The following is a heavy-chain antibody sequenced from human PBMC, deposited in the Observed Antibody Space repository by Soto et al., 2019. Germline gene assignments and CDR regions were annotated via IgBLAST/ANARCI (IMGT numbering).Heavy chain of an antibody. CDR3: ARHGSN. J-gene: IGHJ4*02. Sequence: SETLSLTCTVSGVSISNSSYYWGWIRRPPGKGLEWIGTIYYSGITYYNPSLKSRVTISVDTSKNQFSLKLTSVTAADTAVYYCARHGSNWGQGTMVTVYS. CDR1: GVSISNSSYY. CDR2: IYYSGIT. V-gene: IGHV4-39*01.